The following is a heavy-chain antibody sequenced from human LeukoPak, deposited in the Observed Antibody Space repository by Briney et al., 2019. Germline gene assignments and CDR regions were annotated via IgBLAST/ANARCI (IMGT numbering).Heavy chain of an antibody. CDR3: ARVVRYRSGPLTDLLPYYFDY. CDR2: INAGNGNT. V-gene: IGHV1-3*03. J-gene: IGHJ4*02. CDR1: GYTFTSYA. Sequence: ASVKVSCKASGYTFTSYAMHWVRQAPGQRLEWMGWINAGNGNTKYSQEFQGRVTITRDTSASTAYMELSSLRSEDMAVYYCARVVRYRSGPLTDLLPYYFDYWGQGTLVTVSS. D-gene: IGHD6-19*01.